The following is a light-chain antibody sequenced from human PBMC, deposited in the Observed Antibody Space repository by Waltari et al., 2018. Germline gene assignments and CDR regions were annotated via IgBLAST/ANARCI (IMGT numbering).Light chain of an antibody. J-gene: IGKJ1*01. CDR2: GTS. V-gene: IGKV3-20*01. CDR1: QSVSRS. CDR3: QHYVRLPAT. Sequence: TLSCRASQSVSRSLAWYQQKPGQAPRLLIYGTSNRAAGIPDRFSGSGSGTDFSLTISRLEPEDFAVYYCQHYVRLPATFGQGTKVEIK.